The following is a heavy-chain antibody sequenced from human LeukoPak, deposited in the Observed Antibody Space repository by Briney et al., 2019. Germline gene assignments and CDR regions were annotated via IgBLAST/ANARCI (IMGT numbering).Heavy chain of an antibody. Sequence: PSETLSLTCAVYGGSFSGYYWSWIRQPPGKGLEWIGEINRSASTNYNPSLKSRVTISVDTSKNQFSLKLSSVTAADTAVYYCARGDCSGGSCYLGWFDPWGQGTLVTVSS. J-gene: IGHJ5*02. CDR2: INRSAST. CDR1: GGSFSGYY. D-gene: IGHD2-15*01. CDR3: ARGDCSGGSCYLGWFDP. V-gene: IGHV4-34*01.